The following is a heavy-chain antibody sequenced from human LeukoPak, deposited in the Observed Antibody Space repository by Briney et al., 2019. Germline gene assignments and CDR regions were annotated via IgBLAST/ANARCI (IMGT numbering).Heavy chain of an antibody. CDR1: GYSFTSSW. Sequence: LGESLKISCKGSGYSFTSSWIAWVRQMPGKGLEWMGIIYPADSDTRYSPSFQGQVTISADKSISTAYLQWSSLKASDTATYYCARQGSISARKSWLDPWGQGTLVTVSS. CDR2: IYPADSDT. CDR3: ARQGSISARKSWLDP. V-gene: IGHV5-51*01. J-gene: IGHJ5*02. D-gene: IGHD6-6*01.